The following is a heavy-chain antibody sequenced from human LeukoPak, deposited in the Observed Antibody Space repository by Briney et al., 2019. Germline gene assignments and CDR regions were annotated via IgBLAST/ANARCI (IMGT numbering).Heavy chain of an antibody. CDR1: GFTFSSYW. D-gene: IGHD7-27*01. J-gene: IGHJ4*02. V-gene: IGHV3-7*01. Sequence: PGGSLRLSCAASGFTFSSYWMSWVRQAPGKGLEWVANINEDGSEKYYAGSLKGRFTISRDNAKNSLYLQMNSLRAEDTAVYYCARKFWGHFDYWGQGTLVTVSS. CDR2: INEDGSEK. CDR3: ARKFWGHFDY.